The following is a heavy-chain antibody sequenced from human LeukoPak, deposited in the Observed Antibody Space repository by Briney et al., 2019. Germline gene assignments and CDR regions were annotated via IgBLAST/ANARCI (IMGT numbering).Heavy chain of an antibody. V-gene: IGHV4-61*08. CDR2: IYYSGST. D-gene: IGHD5-12*01. CDR3: AREVRYDSFDY. Sequence: ASETLSLTCTVSGGSISSGGYYWSWIRQHPGKGLEWIGYIYYSGSTSYNPSLGSRVTISVDTSKNQFSLKLSSVTAADTAVYYCAREVRYDSFDYWGQGTLVTVSS. CDR1: GGSISSGGYY. J-gene: IGHJ4*02.